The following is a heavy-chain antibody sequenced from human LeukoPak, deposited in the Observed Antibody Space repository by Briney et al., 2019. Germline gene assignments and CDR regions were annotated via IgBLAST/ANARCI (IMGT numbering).Heavy chain of an antibody. V-gene: IGHV5-51*01. CDR3: ARAYSYGSGSYYHFDY. CDR2: IYPGDSDP. D-gene: IGHD3-10*01. CDR1: GYSFPTYW. Sequence: GESLKISCKGSGYSFPTYWIAWVRQMPGKGLEWMGIIYPGDSDPRYSPSFQGQVTISADKSISTAYLQWSSLKASDTAIYYCARAYSYGSGSYYHFDYWGQETLVTVSS. J-gene: IGHJ4*02.